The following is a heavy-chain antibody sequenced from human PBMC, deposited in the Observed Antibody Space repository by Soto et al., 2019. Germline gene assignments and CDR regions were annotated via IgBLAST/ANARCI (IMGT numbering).Heavy chain of an antibody. V-gene: IGHV3-23*01. CDR2: ISGSGGST. D-gene: IGHD6-19*01. CDR1: GFTFSSYA. CDR3: ANLNRKIAVAGTGVDS. J-gene: IGHJ4*02. Sequence: PGGSLRLSCAASGFTFSSYAMSWVRQAPGKGLEWVSAISGSGGSTYYADSVKGRFTISRDNSKNTLYLQMNSLRAEDTAVYYCANLNRKIAVAGTGVDSWGQGTLVTVSS.